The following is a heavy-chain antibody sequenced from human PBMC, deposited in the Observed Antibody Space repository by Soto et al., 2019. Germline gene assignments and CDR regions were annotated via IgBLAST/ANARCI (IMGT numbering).Heavy chain of an antibody. V-gene: IGHV3-7*03. CDR1: GFTFSSYW. D-gene: IGHD3-10*01. Sequence: VGSLRLSCAASGFTFSSYWMSWVRQAPGKGLEWVANIKQDGSEKYYVDSVKGRFTISRDNAKNSLYLQMNSLRAEDTAVYYCARDPDYYGSGSYFIFDYWGQGTLVTVSS. J-gene: IGHJ4*02. CDR2: IKQDGSEK. CDR3: ARDPDYYGSGSYFIFDY.